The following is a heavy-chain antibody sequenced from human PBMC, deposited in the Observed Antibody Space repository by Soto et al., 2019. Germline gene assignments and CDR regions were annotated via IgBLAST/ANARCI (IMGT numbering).Heavy chain of an antibody. CDR1: GYMFSTYD. CDR2: LNPNSGNT. J-gene: IGHJ5*02. D-gene: IGHD1-20*01. V-gene: IGHV1-8*01. CDR3: ARDHRYNWNDEGWFDP. Sequence: QVQLVQSGAEVKKPGASVKVSCKASGYMFSTYDINWVRQDPGQGLEWMGWLNPNSGNTGYAQKFKGRVTMTRNTSINTAYMELSSLGSDDTAVYYCARDHRYNWNDEGWFDPWGQGTLVTVSS.